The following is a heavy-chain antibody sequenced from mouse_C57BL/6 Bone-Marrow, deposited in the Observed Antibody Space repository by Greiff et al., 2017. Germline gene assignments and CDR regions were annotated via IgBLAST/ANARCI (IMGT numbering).Heavy chain of an antibody. D-gene: IGHD1-1*01. CDR3: ARDWGDGSSWGDWYFDV. CDR1: GYTFTSYW. CDR2: IDPSDSYT. V-gene: IGHV1-69*01. Sequence: QVQLQQPGAELVMPGASVKLSCTASGYTFTSYWMHWVKQRPGQGLEWIGKIDPSDSYTNYTPKFKGKSTLTVDKSSSTAYLQLSSLTSEDSAVYYCARDWGDGSSWGDWYFDVWGTGTTVTVSS. J-gene: IGHJ1*03.